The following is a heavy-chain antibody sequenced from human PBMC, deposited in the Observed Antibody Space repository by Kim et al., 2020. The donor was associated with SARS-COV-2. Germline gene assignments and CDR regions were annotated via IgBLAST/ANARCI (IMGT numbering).Heavy chain of an antibody. V-gene: IGHV3-30-3*01. CDR2: ISYDGSNK. Sequence: GGSLRLSCAASGFTFSSYAMHWVRQAPGKGLEWVAVISYDGSNKYYADSVKGRFTISRDNSKNTLYLQMNSLRAEDTAVYYCASTNSGSYYNPFDDWGQGTLVTVSS. D-gene: IGHD1-26*01. CDR3: ASTNSGSYYNPFDD. J-gene: IGHJ4*02. CDR1: GFTFSSYA.